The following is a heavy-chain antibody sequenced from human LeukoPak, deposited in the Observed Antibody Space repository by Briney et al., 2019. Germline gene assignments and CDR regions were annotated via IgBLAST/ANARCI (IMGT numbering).Heavy chain of an antibody. V-gene: IGHV3-21*01. J-gene: IGHJ4*02. CDR1: GFTFSSYS. CDR2: ISSSSSYI. CDR3: AVSYSSGWGAFDY. Sequence: GGSLRLSCAASGFTFSSYSMNWVRQAPGKGLEWVSSISSSSSYIYYADSVKGRFTISRDNAKNSLYLQMNSLRAEDTAVYYCAVSYSSGWGAFDYWGQGTLVTVSS. D-gene: IGHD6-19*01.